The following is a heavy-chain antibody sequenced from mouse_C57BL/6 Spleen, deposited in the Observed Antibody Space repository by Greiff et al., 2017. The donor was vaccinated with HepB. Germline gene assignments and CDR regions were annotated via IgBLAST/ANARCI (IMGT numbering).Heavy chain of an antibody. Sequence: QVQLQQPGAELVMPGASVKLSCKASGYTFTSYWIHWVKQRPGQGLEWIGEIDPSDSYTNYNQKFKGKSTLTVDKSSSTAYMQLSSLTSEDSAVYYCATSTTSAMDYWGQGTSVTVSS. J-gene: IGHJ4*01. V-gene: IGHV1-69*01. CDR3: ATSTTSAMDY. CDR2: IDPSDSYT. CDR1: GYTFTSYW. D-gene: IGHD2-12*01.